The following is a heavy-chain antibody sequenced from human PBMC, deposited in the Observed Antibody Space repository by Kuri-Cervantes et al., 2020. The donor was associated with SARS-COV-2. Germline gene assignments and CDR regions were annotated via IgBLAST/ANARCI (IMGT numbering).Heavy chain of an antibody. D-gene: IGHD2-15*01. V-gene: IGHV3-33*01. CDR3: ARGRNRSGSSRHGADYYYYMDV. CDR2: IWYDGSNK. J-gene: IGHJ6*03. Sequence: GESLKISCAASGFTFSSYGMHWVRQAPGKGLEWVAVIWYDGSNKYYADSVKGRFTISRDNSKNTLYLQMNSLRAEDTAVYYCARGRNRSGSSRHGADYYYYMDVWGKGTTVTVSS. CDR1: GFTFSSYG.